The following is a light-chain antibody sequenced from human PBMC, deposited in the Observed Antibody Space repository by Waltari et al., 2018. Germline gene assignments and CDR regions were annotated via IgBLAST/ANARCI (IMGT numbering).Light chain of an antibody. V-gene: IGLV3-21*01. J-gene: IGLJ2*01. CDR1: NLHGKS. CDR2: YDS. CDR3: QVWETTSGHPTAV. Sequence: SYVMSQPPSVSVAPGETARLTCAGDNLHGKSVRWYQQKPGPAPVVVIYYDSDRPSGIPERFSGSNSGDTATLTITRVEAGDEADYSCQVWETTSGHPTAVFGGGTKLTVL.